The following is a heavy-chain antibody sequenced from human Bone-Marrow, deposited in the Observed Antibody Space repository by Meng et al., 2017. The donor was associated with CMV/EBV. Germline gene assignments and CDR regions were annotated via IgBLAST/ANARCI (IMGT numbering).Heavy chain of an antibody. D-gene: IGHD3-10*01. J-gene: IGHJ4*02. CDR2: IYTSGST. CDR1: GGSISSYY. Sequence: QVQLQESGPGLVKPSETLSLTCTVSGGSISSYYWSWIRQPAGKGLEWIGRIYTSGSTNYNPSLKSRVTMSVDTPKNQFSLKLSAVTAADTAVYYCARAMVRGVQRYFDYWGQGTLVTVSS. CDR3: ARAMVRGVQRYFDY. V-gene: IGHV4-4*07.